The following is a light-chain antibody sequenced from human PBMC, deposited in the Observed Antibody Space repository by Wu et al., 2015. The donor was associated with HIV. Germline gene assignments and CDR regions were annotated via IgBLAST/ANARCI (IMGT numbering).Light chain of an antibody. CDR1: QSIRSY. CDR3: QQYVSWPYT. CDR2: DAL. J-gene: IGKJ2*01. Sequence: DIQMTQSPSSLSASAGDRVTITCRASQSIRSYVNWYQQKVGKAPKLLIYDALYLQSGVPSRFSGSGSGTDFTLTISSMQSEDFAIYFCQQYVSWPYTFGQGTRLEIK. V-gene: IGKV1-39*01.